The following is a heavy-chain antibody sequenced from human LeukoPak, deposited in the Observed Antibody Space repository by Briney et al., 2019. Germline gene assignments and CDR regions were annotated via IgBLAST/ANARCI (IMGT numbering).Heavy chain of an antibody. D-gene: IGHD3-9*01. CDR1: GFTFDDYG. CDR2: INWNGGSI. J-gene: IGHJ4*02. Sequence: GGSLRLSCAASGFTFDDYGMSWVRQAPGKGLEWVSGINWNGGSIGYADSVKGRFTISRDNAKNSLYLQMNSLRAEDTALYYCAKVLAERYFDYWGQGTLVTVSS. CDR3: AKVLAERYFDY. V-gene: IGHV3-20*04.